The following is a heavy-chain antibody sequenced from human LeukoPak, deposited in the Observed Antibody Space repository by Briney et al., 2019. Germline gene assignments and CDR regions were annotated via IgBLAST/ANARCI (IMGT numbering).Heavy chain of an antibody. V-gene: IGHV3-66*02. Sequence: GGSLRLSCAASGFTVTSSYMSWFRQAPGKGLEWVSIIYSGGATYYADSVKGRFAISRDNSKNTLYLQMNGLRPEDTAMYYCARQAAAATPFHYWARDPWSPSPQ. CDR1: GFTVTSSY. D-gene: IGHD6-13*01. J-gene: IGHJ4*02. CDR2: IYSGGAT. CDR3: ARQAAAATPFHY.